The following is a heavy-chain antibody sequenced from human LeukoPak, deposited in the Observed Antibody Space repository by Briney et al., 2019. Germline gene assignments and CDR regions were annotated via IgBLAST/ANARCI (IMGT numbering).Heavy chain of an antibody. CDR3: ARSDWSTAGTTDYFQH. Sequence: ASVKVSCKASGYTFTSYGISWVRQAPGQGLEWMGWISAYNGNTNYAQKLQGRVTMTTDTSTSPAYMELRSLRSDDTAVYYCARSDWSTAGTTDYFQHWGQGTLVTVSS. CDR2: ISAYNGNT. J-gene: IGHJ1*01. CDR1: GYTFTSYG. V-gene: IGHV1-18*01. D-gene: IGHD6-13*01.